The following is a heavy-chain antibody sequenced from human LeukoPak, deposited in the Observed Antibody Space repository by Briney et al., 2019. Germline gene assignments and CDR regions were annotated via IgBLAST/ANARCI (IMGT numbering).Heavy chain of an antibody. V-gene: IGHV3-23*01. CDR1: GFTLSSHA. D-gene: IGHD1-1*01. CDR3: AGSYNNYYYYYMDV. J-gene: IGHJ6*03. CDR2: ISGSGGST. Sequence: GSLRLSCAASGFTLSSHAVGWVRQAPGKGLEWVSGISGSGGSTYYADSVKGRFTISRDNAKNTLYLQMNGLRAEDTAVYYCAGSYNNYYYYYMDVWGKGTTVTVSS.